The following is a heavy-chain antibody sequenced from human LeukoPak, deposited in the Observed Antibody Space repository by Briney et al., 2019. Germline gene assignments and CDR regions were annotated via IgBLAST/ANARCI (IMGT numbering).Heavy chain of an antibody. CDR2: ISYDGSNK. CDR1: GFTFSSYA. CDR3: ARDHTLYYYDSSGYYWDDAFDI. V-gene: IGHV3-30*04. J-gene: IGHJ3*02. Sequence: SGGSLRLSCAASGFTFSSYAMHWVRQAPGKGLEWVAVISYDGSNKYYADSVKGRFTISRDNAKNSLYLQMNSLRAEDTAVYYCARDHTLYYYDSSGYYWDDAFDIWGQGTMVTVSS. D-gene: IGHD3-22*01.